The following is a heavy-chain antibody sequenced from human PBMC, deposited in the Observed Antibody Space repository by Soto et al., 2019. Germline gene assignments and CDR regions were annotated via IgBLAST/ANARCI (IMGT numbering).Heavy chain of an antibody. CDR1: GYSFTTYG. Sequence: QVQLVQSGAEVKKPGASVKVSCKASGYSFTTYGIAWVRQAPGQGLEWMGWISTYNGDTDYAQNLQGRVIMTTDTSTASAYMELRSLRSDDTAVYYCAREVSRLYYYYGMDVWCQGTTVSFSS. CDR3: AREVSRLYYYYGMDV. J-gene: IGHJ6*02. D-gene: IGHD6-6*01. CDR2: ISTYNGDT. V-gene: IGHV1-18*01.